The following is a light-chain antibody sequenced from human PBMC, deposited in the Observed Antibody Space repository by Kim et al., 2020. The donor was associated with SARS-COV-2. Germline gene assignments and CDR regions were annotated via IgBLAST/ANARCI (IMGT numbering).Light chain of an antibody. Sequence: GDRVTITCRASQSIISWLAWYQQNPGKAAKLLIYDAFSLDSGVPSRFSGSGSGTEFTLTISILQRVDFAAYYCQQYHSFWGTFGEGTKV. J-gene: IGKJ1*01. CDR2: DAF. CDR1: QSIISW. V-gene: IGKV1-5*01. CDR3: QQYHSFWGT.